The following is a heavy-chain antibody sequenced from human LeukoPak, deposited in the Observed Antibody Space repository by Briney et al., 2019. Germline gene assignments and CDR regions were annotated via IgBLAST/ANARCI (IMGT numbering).Heavy chain of an antibody. J-gene: IGHJ4*02. CDR1: GYTFTTYY. CDR2: IDPSGGST. V-gene: IGHV1-46*01. Sequence: SVKVSCKASGYTFTTYYMHWVRQAPGPGLDWMGIIDPSGGSTSYAQKFQGRVTMTRDTSTSTVYMELSSLRSEDTAVYYCARDGHDYGDRYFDYWGQGTLVTVSS. CDR3: ARDGHDYGDRYFDY. D-gene: IGHD4-17*01.